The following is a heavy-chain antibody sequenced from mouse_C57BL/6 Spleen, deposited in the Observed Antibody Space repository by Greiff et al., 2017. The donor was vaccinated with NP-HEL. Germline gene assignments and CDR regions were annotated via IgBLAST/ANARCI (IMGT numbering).Heavy chain of an antibody. CDR1: GFSLTSYG. CDR2: IWRGGST. D-gene: IGHD1-1*01. J-gene: IGHJ4*01. CDR3: AKEGDYYGSSYDAMDY. Sequence: VQLQQSGPGLVQPSQSLSITCTVSGFSLTSYGVHWVRQSPGKGLEWLGVIWRGGSTDYNAAFMSRLSITKDNSKSQVFFKMNSLQADDTAIYYCAKEGDYYGSSYDAMDYWGQGTSVTVSS. V-gene: IGHV2-5*01.